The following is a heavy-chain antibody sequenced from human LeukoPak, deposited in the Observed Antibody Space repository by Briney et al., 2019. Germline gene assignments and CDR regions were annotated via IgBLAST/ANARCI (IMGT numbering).Heavy chain of an antibody. CDR2: INQDGSKV. V-gene: IGHV3-7*01. CDR3: ARPIYSSSWDAFNI. J-gene: IGHJ3*02. Sequence: PGGSLTLSCAASGFTFSSYWMSWVRQAPGKGLECVANINQDGSKVYYVDSVKGRFTISRDKAKKSLYLQMNSLRAEDTAVYYCARPIYSSSWDAFNIWGQGTMVTVSS. CDR1: GFTFSSYW. D-gene: IGHD6-13*01.